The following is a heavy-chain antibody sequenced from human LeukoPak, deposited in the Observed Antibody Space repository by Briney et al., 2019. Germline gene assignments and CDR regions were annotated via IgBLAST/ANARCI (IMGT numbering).Heavy chain of an antibody. V-gene: IGHV5-10-1*01. D-gene: IGHD3-10*01. CDR2: IDPSDSYT. Sequence: GESLKISCKGSGYSFTSYWISWVRQMPGKGLEWMGRIDPSDSYTNYSPSFQGHVTISADKSTSTAYLQWSSLKASDTARYYCASQGVRGVINDAFDIWGQGTMVTVSS. CDR3: ASQGVRGVINDAFDI. J-gene: IGHJ3*02. CDR1: GYSFTSYW.